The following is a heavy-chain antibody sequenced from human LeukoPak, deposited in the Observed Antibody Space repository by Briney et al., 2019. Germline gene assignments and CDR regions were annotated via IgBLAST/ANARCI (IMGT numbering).Heavy chain of an antibody. CDR3: ARDLTTVTISPPFDY. D-gene: IGHD4-17*01. Sequence: PGGSLRLSCAASGFTLRSNWMSWVRQAPGKGLEWVANIKQDGSHKNYVDSVKGRFTISRDNAKNSLYLQMNSLRAEDTAVYYCARDLTTVTISPPFDYWGQGTLVTVSS. CDR1: GFTLRSNW. J-gene: IGHJ4*02. V-gene: IGHV3-7*01. CDR2: IKQDGSHK.